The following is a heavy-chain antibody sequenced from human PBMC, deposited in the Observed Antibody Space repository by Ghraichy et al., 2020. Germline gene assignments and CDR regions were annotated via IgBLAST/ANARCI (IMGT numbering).Heavy chain of an antibody. CDR1: GGSISSYY. V-gene: IGHV4-59*01. CDR2: IYYSGST. D-gene: IGHD2-21*01. J-gene: IGHJ4*02. CDR3: ARQGDCGGDCYSMDY. Sequence: SETLTLTCTVSGGSISSYYWSWIRQPPGKGLEWIGYIYYSGSTNYNPSLKSRVTISVDTSKNQFSLKLSSVTAADTAVYYCARQGDCGGDCYSMDYWGQGTLVTVSS.